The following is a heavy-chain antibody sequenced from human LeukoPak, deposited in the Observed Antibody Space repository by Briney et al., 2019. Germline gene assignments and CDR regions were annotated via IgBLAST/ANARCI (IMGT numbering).Heavy chain of an antibody. D-gene: IGHD2-2*01. V-gene: IGHV4-59*01. CDR1: GGSISSYY. CDR3: GRGYCSSTSCYHYYYYGMDV. Sequence: SETLSLTCTVSGGSISSYYWSWIRQPPGKGLEWIGYIYYSGSTNYNPSLKSRVTISVDTSKNQFSLKLSSVTAADTAVYYCGRGYCSSTSCYHYYYYGMDVWGQGTTVTVSS. CDR2: IYYSGST. J-gene: IGHJ6*02.